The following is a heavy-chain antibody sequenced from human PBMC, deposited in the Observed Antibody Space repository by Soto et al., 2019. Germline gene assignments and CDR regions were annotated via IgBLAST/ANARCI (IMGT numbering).Heavy chain of an antibody. CDR3: ARGAVAANINRWYGMDV. Sequence: XVSLRLSCAASGFTFSSYDMHWVRQATGKGLEWVSAIGTAGDPYYPGSVKGRFTISRENAKNSLYLQMNSLRAGDTAVYYCARGAVAANINRWYGMDVWGQGTTVTVSS. CDR1: GFTFSSYD. V-gene: IGHV3-13*05. D-gene: IGHD6-19*01. J-gene: IGHJ6*02. CDR2: IGTAGDP.